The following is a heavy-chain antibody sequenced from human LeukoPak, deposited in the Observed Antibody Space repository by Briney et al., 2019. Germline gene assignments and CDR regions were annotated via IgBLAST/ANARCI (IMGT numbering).Heavy chain of an antibody. CDR2: IYPGDSDT. J-gene: IGHJ4*02. D-gene: IGHD3-10*01. Sequence: KYGESLKISCKGSGYSFTSYWIGWVRQMPGKGLEWMGIIYPGDSDTRYSPSFQGQVTISADKSISTAYLQWSSLKASDTAMYYCARHKVYYYGSGSYYYLDYWGQGTLVTVSS. CDR3: ARHKVYYYGSGSYYYLDY. CDR1: GYSFTSYW. V-gene: IGHV5-51*01.